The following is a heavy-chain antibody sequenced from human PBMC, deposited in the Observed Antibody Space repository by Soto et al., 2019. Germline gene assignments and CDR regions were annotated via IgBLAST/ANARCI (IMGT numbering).Heavy chain of an antibody. D-gene: IGHD5-18*01. CDR3: ATPYSYDAFDI. V-gene: IGHV5-10-1*01. J-gene: IGHJ3*02. Sequence: GGSLKISCKGSGYSFTSYWISWVRQMPGKGLEWMGRIDPSDSYTNYSPSFQGHVTISADKSISTAYLQWSSLKASDTAMYYCATPYSYDAFDIWGQGTMVTVSS. CDR2: IDPSDSYT. CDR1: GYSFTSYW.